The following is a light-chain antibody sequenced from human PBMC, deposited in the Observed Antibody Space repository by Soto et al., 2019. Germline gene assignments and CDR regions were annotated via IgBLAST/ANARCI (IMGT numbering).Light chain of an antibody. Sequence: DIQMTQSPSSLSPSVGDKVTITCRASQDIRNYLNWYQQKPGKAPKVLIFGASSLYTGVPKRFRGIGFGTEFTLTISGLQPEDFAHYFCQQSLTTHLTFGHGTK. CDR3: QQSLTTHLT. CDR2: GAS. V-gene: IGKV1-39*01. CDR1: QDIRNY. J-gene: IGKJ1*01.